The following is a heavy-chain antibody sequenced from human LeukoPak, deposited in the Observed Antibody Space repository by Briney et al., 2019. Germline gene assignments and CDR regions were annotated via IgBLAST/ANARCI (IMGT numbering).Heavy chain of an antibody. CDR2: IKSKTDGGTT. CDR1: GFTFSNAW. D-gene: IGHD3-22*01. V-gene: IGHV3-15*01. CDR3: TTDPSMIVVENFDY. J-gene: IGHJ4*02. Sequence: KPGGSLRLSCAASGFTFSNAWMSWVRQAPGKGLEWVGRIKSKTDGGTTDYAAPVKGRFTISRDDSKNTLYLQMNSLKIEDTAVYYCTTDPSMIVVENFDYWGQGTLVTVSS.